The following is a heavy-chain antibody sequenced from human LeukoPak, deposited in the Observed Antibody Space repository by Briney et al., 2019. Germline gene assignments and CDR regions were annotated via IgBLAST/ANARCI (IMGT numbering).Heavy chain of an antibody. V-gene: IGHV4-39*01. J-gene: IGHJ3*02. CDR2: IYYSGST. D-gene: IGHD2-21*02. CDR3: ARNMTAISRLDVFDI. CDR1: GGSMSSSGQY. Sequence: SETLSLTCTVSGGSMSSSGQYWGWIRQSPVKGLEWFGSIYYSGSTYYNPSLKSRVTISVDTSKNQFSLELRSVTAADTAIYYCARNMTAISRLDVFDIWGPGTMVTVS.